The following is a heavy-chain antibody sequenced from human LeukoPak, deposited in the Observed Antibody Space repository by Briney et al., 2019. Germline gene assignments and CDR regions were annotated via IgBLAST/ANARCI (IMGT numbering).Heavy chain of an antibody. D-gene: IGHD2-21*01. CDR3: ASAHMTAPPLGF. CDR1: GDSISSVPFD. V-gene: IGHV4-61*02. CDR2: FYTSGGA. Sequence: PSETLSLTCIVSGDSISSVPFDWSWIRQPARKGLGWIGRFYTSGGANYNPSLKSRVTISVDTSKNQFSLKLTSVTAADTAVYYCASAHMTAPPLGFWGQGILVTVSS. J-gene: IGHJ4*02.